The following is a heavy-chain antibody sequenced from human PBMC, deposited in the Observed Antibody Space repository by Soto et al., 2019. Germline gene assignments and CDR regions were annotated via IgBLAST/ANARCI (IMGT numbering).Heavy chain of an antibody. CDR2: ISGSGGST. D-gene: IGHD2-21*02. V-gene: IGHV3-23*01. CDR1: GFTFSSYA. J-gene: IGHJ6*03. CDR3: AKDHGRLYYYYMDV. Sequence: GGSLRLSCAVSGFTFSSYAMSWVRQAPGKGLEWVSAISGSGGSTYYADSVKGRFTISRDNSKNTLYLQMNSLRAEDTAVYYCAKDHGRLYYYYMDVWGKGTTVTVSS.